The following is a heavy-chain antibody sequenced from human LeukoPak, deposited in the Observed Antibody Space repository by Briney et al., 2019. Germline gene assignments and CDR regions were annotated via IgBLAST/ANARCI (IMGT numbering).Heavy chain of an antibody. V-gene: IGHV4-31*03. D-gene: IGHD3-22*01. CDR2: IYYSGST. Sequence: SETLSLTCTVSGGSISSGGYYWSWIRQHPGKGLEWIGYIYYSGSTYYNPSLKSRVTISVDTSKNQFSLKLSSVTAADTAVYYCARDYYYDSSGYGRAFGIWGQGTMVTVSS. CDR1: GGSISSGGYY. J-gene: IGHJ3*02. CDR3: ARDYYYDSSGYGRAFGI.